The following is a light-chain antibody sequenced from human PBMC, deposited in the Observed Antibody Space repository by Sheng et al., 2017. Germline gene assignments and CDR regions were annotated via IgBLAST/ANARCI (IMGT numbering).Light chain of an antibody. CDR2: AAS. Sequence: DIQMTQSPSSVSASVGDRVTITCRASQGISNYLAWYQQKPGKVPKLLIYAASTLQSGVPSRFSGSGSGTDFTFTITSLQPEDVATYYCQHYDDLVGFGQGTKVEVK. CDR3: QHYDDLVG. V-gene: IGKV1-27*01. CDR1: QGISNY. J-gene: IGKJ1*01.